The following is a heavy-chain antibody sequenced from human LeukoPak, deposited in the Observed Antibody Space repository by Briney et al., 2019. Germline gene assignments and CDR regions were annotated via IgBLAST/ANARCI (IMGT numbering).Heavy chain of an antibody. J-gene: IGHJ6*03. D-gene: IGHD3-3*01. CDR3: ARSNKIRFLEWLAGYYMDV. V-gene: IGHV1-8*03. Sequence: GASVKVSCTASGYTFNNYDINWVRQATGQGLEWMGWMNPNSGNTGYVQRFQGRLTITRNTSISTAYMELSSLRSEDTGVYYCARSNKIRFLEWLAGYYMDVWGKGTTVTVSS. CDR1: GYTFNNYD. CDR2: MNPNSGNT.